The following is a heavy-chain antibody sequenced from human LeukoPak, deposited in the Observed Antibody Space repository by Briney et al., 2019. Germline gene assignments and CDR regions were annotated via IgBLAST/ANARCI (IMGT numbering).Heavy chain of an antibody. CDR1: GFTFSSYS. J-gene: IGHJ4*02. CDR2: ISSSSSYI. Sequence: GGSLRLSCAASGFTFSSYSMNWVRQAPGKGLEWVSSISSSSSYIYYADSVKGRFTISRDNAKNSLYLQMNSLRAEDTAVYYCASSYYYGSGSRLGYFDYWGQGTLVTVSS. D-gene: IGHD3-10*01. CDR3: ASSYYYGSGSRLGYFDY. V-gene: IGHV3-21*01.